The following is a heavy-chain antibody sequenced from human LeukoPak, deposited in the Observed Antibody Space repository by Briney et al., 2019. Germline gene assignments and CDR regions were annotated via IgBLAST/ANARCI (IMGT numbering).Heavy chain of an antibody. CDR1: GYTFTSYG. Sequence: GASVNVSCKASGYTFTSYGISWVRQAPGQGLEWMGWISAYNGNTNYAQKLQGRVTMTTDTSTSTAYMELRSLRSDDTAVYYCARVVEGWKYYYDSSGYYHFDYWGQGTLVTASS. CDR3: ARVVEGWKYYYDSSGYYHFDY. J-gene: IGHJ4*02. CDR2: ISAYNGNT. D-gene: IGHD3-22*01. V-gene: IGHV1-18*01.